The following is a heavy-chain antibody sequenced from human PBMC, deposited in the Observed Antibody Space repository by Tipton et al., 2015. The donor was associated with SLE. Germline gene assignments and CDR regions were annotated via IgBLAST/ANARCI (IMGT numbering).Heavy chain of an antibody. CDR2: IYYSGST. V-gene: IGHV4-59*01. CDR3: ARESRFREEAWFDP. D-gene: IGHD3-10*01. CDR1: GGSISSYY. Sequence: TLSLTCTVSGGSISSYYWSWIRQPPGKGLEWIGYIYYSGSTNYNPSLKSRVTISVDTSKNQFSLKLSSVTAADTAVYYCARESRFREEAWFDPWGQGTLVTVSS. J-gene: IGHJ5*02.